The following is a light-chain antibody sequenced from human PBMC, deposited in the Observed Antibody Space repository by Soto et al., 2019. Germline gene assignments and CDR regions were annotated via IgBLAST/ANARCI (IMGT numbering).Light chain of an antibody. CDR2: AVS. Sequence: QSALTQPRSVSGSPGQSVTISCTGTSSPVGGYHYVSWYQQFPGKAPKLMIYAVSQRPSGVPDRFSGSESGNTASLTISGLQAEDEADYYCCSYAGRYTYVFGTGTKVT. J-gene: IGLJ1*01. CDR1: SSPVGGYHY. V-gene: IGLV2-11*01. CDR3: CSYAGRYTYV.